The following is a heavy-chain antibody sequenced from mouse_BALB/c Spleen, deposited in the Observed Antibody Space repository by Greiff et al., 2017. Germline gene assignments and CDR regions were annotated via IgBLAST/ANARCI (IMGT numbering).Heavy chain of an antibody. CDR2: IWGDGST. Sequence: QVQLQQSGPGLVAPSQSLSITCTVSGFSLTGYGVNWVRQPPGKGLEWLGMIWGDGSTDYNSALKSRLSISKDNSKSQVFLKMNSLQTDDTARYYCAREAIYYDYDWYFDVWGAGTTVTVSS. D-gene: IGHD2-4*01. CDR3: AREAIYYDYDWYFDV. V-gene: IGHV2-6-7*01. CDR1: GFSLTGYG. J-gene: IGHJ1*01.